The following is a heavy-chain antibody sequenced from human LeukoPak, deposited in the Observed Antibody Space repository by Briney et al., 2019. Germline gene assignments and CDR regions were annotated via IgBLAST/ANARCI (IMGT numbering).Heavy chain of an antibody. V-gene: IGHV4-59*13. CDR3: VRGERCGGDCSSRQQ. D-gene: IGHD2-21*02. CDR1: GGPLTISY. CDR2: IYYTGIT. Sequence: RPSETLSLTCTVSGGPLTISYWSWIRQPPGRGLEWIGYIYYTGITNYHPSLAGRVTMSLDMSENLISLNLDSVTAADTAVYYCVRGERCGGDCSSRQQWGQGTLVTVSS. J-gene: IGHJ1*01.